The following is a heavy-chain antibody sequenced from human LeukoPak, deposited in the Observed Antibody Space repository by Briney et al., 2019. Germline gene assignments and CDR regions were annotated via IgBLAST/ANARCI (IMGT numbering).Heavy chain of an antibody. CDR2: ISNTGLTT. J-gene: IGHJ3*02. V-gene: IGHV3-23*01. D-gene: IGHD3-16*01. Sequence: GGSLRLSCAASGFTFGIYAMSWVRQARGKGLEWVSGISNTGLTTYYIDSVKGRFTISRDSSKNTLNLQMDSLRTEDTAVYYCAKVRKGVGAFDIWGQGIMVTVSS. CDR3: AKVRKGVGAFDI. CDR1: GFTFGIYA.